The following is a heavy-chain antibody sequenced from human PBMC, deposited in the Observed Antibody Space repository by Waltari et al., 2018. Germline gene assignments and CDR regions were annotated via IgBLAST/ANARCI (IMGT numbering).Heavy chain of an antibody. CDR2: ISSSSSTI. Sequence: EMQLVESGGGLVQPGGSLRLSCAASGFTFSSYSMNWVRQAPGKGLEWVSYISSSSSTIYYADSVKGRFTISRDNAKNSLYLQMNSLRAEDTAVYYCARCPPSSGYGRAFDIWGQGTMVTVSS. D-gene: IGHD3-22*01. J-gene: IGHJ3*02. CDR1: GFTFSSYS. V-gene: IGHV3-48*01. CDR3: ARCPPSSGYGRAFDI.